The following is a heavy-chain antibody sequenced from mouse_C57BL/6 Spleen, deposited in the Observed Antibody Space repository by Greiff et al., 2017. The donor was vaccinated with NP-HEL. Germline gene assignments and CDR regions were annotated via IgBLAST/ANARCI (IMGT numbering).Heavy chain of an antibody. CDR2: IYPGSGNT. CDR3: ARSPLLRGAMDY. J-gene: IGHJ4*01. V-gene: IGHV1-66*01. CDR1: GYSFTSYY. D-gene: IGHD1-2*01. Sequence: QVQLQQSGPELVKPGASVKISCKASGYSFTSYYIHWVKQRPGQGLEWIGWIYPGSGNTKYNEKFKGKATLTADTSSSTAYMQLSSLTSEDSAVYYCARSPLLRGAMDYWGQGTSVTVSS.